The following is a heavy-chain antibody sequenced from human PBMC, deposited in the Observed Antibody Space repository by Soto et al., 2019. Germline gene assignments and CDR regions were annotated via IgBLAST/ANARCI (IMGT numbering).Heavy chain of an antibody. Sequence: QVQLVESGGGVVQPGRSLRLSCAASGFTFSSYGMHWVRQAPGKGLEWVAVISYDGSNKYYADSVKGRFPIFRDKSKNTLYLQMNNLRAEDTAVYYCAKDLGGGSYFGYWGQGTLVTVSS. CDR3: AKDLGGGSYFGY. J-gene: IGHJ4*02. CDR1: GFTFSSYG. D-gene: IGHD1-26*01. V-gene: IGHV3-30*18. CDR2: ISYDGSNK.